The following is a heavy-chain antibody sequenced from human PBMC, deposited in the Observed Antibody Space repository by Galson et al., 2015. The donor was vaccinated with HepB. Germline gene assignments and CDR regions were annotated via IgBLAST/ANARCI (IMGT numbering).Heavy chain of an antibody. D-gene: IGHD3-10*01. CDR1: GFTFSSYW. CDR3: ARGGEITMIRGVIGYFDY. V-gene: IGHV3-7*03. J-gene: IGHJ4*02. Sequence: SLRLSCAASGFTFSSYWMNWVRQAPGKGLEWVANIKQDGSEKYYVDSVKGRFTMSRDNAKNSLYLQMSSLRAEDTAVYYCARGGEITMIRGVIGYFDYWGQGTLVTVSS. CDR2: IKQDGSEK.